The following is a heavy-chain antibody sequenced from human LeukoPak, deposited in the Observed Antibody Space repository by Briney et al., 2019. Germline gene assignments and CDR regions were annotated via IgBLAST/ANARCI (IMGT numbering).Heavy chain of an antibody. J-gene: IGHJ3*02. CDR1: GFTFSSYW. Sequence: PGGSLRLSCAASGFTFSSYWMHWVRQAPGKGLVWVSRINSDGSSTSYADSVKGRFTISRDNAKNTLYLQMNSLKTEDTAVYYCTTDKGRYFDWLSSPDAFDIWGQGTMVTVSS. CDR3: TTDKGRYFDWLSSPDAFDI. D-gene: IGHD3-9*01. V-gene: IGHV3-74*01. CDR2: INSDGSST.